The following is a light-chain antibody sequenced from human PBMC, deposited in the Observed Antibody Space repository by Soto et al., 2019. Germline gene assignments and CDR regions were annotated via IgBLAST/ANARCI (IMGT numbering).Light chain of an antibody. J-gene: IGKJ3*01. CDR3: MQGRHWPPT. CDR1: ESLVYSDGDTY. Sequence: DVTLTQSPLSLPVTLGHPASISCRSSESLVYSDGDTYLNWFHQRPGQSPRSLIYEVSDRDSGVPDRFSGSGSGAEFTLTISRVEAEDVGVYFGMQGRHWPPTVGPGTILEIK. V-gene: IGKV2-30*01. CDR2: EVS.